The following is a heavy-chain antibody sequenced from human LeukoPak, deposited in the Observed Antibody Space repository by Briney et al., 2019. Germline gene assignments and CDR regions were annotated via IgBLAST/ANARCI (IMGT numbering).Heavy chain of an antibody. CDR1: RFTFSSYW. Sequence: GGSLRLSCAASRFTFSSYWMSWVRQAPGKGLEWVANIKQDGSEKYYVDSVKGRFTISRDNAKNSLYLQLNSLRAEDTAVYYCARARGGYDFDYWGQGTLVSVSS. CDR2: IKQDGSEK. J-gene: IGHJ4*02. V-gene: IGHV3-7*03. CDR3: ARARGGYDFDY. D-gene: IGHD5-12*01.